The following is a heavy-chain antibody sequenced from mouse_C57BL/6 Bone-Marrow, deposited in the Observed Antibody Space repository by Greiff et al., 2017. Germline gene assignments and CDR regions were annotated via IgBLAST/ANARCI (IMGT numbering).Heavy chain of an antibody. J-gene: IGHJ2*01. D-gene: IGHD2-4*01. CDR1: GYTFTSYG. CDR2: IYPRSGNT. Sequence: QVQLQQSGAELARPGASVKLSCKASGYTFTSYGISWVKQRTGQGLEWIGEIYPRSGNTYYNEKFKGKATLTADKSSSTAYMELRSLTSEDSAVYFCAREMITQYYFDYWGQGTTLTVSS. CDR3: AREMITQYYFDY. V-gene: IGHV1-81*01.